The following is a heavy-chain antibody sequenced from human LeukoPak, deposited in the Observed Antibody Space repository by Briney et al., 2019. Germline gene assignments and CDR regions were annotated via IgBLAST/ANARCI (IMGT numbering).Heavy chain of an antibody. D-gene: IGHD2-2*01. Sequence: ASVKVSCKASGYTFTSYYMHRVRQAPGQGLEWMGIINPSGGSTSYAQKFQGRVTMTRDTSTSTVYMELSSLRSEDTAVYYCAREDIVVVPAAKLFDYWGQGTLVTVSS. CDR2: INPSGGST. CDR3: AREDIVVVPAAKLFDY. V-gene: IGHV1-46*01. J-gene: IGHJ4*02. CDR1: GYTFTSYY.